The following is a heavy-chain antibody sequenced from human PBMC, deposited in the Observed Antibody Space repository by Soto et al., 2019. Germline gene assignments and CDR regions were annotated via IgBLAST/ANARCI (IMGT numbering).Heavy chain of an antibody. Sequence: QVQLVQSGAEVKKPGSSVKVSCKASGGTFSTYTITWVRQAPGQGLEWMGRIIPIIGIINYAQKFQGRVTISADKFTGKAYMELTGLSSDDTAVYYCAGDPDSHYNDSHASSYPWGQGTLVTVSS. CDR3: AGDPDSHYNDSHASSYP. J-gene: IGHJ5*02. D-gene: IGHD4-4*01. CDR1: GGTFSTYT. V-gene: IGHV1-69*08. CDR2: IIPIIGII.